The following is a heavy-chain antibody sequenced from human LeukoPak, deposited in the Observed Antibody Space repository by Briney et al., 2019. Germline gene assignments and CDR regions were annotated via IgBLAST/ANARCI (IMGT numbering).Heavy chain of an antibody. D-gene: IGHD1-1*01. CDR2: IIPILGIA. V-gene: IGHV1-69*04. CDR1: GGTFSSYA. CDR3: AGDRPIWKFEVDLFDG. J-gene: IGHJ4*01. Sequence: GASVKVSCKASGGTFSSYAISWVRQAPGQGLEWMGRIIPILGIANYAQKFQGRVTITADKSTSTAYMELSSLRSEDTAVYYCAGDRPIWKFEVDLFDGWGQEPWSSSPQ.